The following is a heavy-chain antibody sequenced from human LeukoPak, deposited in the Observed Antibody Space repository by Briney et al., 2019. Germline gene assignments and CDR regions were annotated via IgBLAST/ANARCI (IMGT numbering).Heavy chain of an antibody. CDR2: ISGDGGDT. CDR3: AKGDSGFYFYFDH. J-gene: IGHJ4*02. V-gene: IGHV3-43*02. Sequence: GGSLRLSCAASGFTFDDYAMHWVRQAPGKGLEWVSLISGDGGDTSYADSVKGRFTISRDNSKNSLYLQMNSLRAEDTAVYYCAKGDSGFYFYFDHWGQGTLVTVSS. D-gene: IGHD3-22*01. CDR1: GFTFDDYA.